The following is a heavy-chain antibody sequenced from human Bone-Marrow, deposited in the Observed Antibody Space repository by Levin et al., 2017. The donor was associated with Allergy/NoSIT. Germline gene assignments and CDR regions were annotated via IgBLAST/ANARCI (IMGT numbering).Heavy chain of an antibody. V-gene: IGHV3-66*01. CDR2: IYRGAGT. CDR3: ARDLAGIGPFYFDS. D-gene: IGHD3-3*02. J-gene: IGHJ4*02. CDR1: GFNVSSSY. Sequence: GGSLRLSCAASGFNVSSSYMSWVRQAPGKGLNWISSIYRGAGTYYADSVKGRFTISRDSSKNALYLQMNNLRAEDTAVYYCARDLAGIGPFYFDSWGQGTLVTVSS.